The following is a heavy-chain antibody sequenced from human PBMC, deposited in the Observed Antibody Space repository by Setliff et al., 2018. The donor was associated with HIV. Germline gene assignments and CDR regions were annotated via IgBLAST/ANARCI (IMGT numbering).Heavy chain of an antibody. Sequence: LRLSCAASGFTFSRYWMSWVRQAPGKGLEWVANIKQDGSEKYYVDSVKGRFTISRDNGKNAVYLQMNSLTAEDTALYYCVRDLARVIAHWGQGTLVTVSS. CDR1: GFTFSRYW. D-gene: IGHD2-21*01. V-gene: IGHV3-7*01. CDR2: IKQDGSEK. J-gene: IGHJ4*02. CDR3: VRDLARVIAH.